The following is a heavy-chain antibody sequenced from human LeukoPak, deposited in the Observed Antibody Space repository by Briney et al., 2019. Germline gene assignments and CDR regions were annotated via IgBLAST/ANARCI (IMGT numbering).Heavy chain of an antibody. CDR3: ARHLRYGSGSLDY. CDR2: IYYSGST. J-gene: IGHJ4*02. Sequence: PETLSLTCTVSGGSISSDYWSWIRQPPGKGLEWIGYIYYSGSTNYNPSLKSRVTISVDTSKNQFSLKLSSVTAADTAVYYCARHLRYGSGSLDYWGQGTLVTVSS. V-gene: IGHV4-59*08. CDR1: GGSISSDY. D-gene: IGHD3-10*01.